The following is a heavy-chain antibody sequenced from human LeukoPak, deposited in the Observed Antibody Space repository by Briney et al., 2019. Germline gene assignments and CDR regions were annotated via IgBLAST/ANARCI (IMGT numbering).Heavy chain of an antibody. D-gene: IGHD2-15*01. J-gene: IGHJ4*02. V-gene: IGHV5-51*01. CDR3: ARALRSASVDFDY. Sequence: IIYPGDSDTTYSPSFQGQVTISADKSISTAYLQWSSLKASDTAMYYCARALRSASVDFDYWGQGTLVTVSS. CDR2: IYPGDSDT.